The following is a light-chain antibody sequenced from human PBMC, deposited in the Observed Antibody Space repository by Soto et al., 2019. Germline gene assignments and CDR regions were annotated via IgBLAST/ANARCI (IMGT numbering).Light chain of an antibody. CDR2: AAS. CDR1: QSISFY. J-gene: IGKJ5*01. CDR3: QQSYSTPIT. Sequence: DIQMTQSPCSLSASVGDRVTITCRASQSISFYLNWYQQKPGNAPKVLTYAASNVQTGVPSGFSGSGSGTDFTLTINSLQPEDFATYSCQQSYSTPITFGQGTRLEIK. V-gene: IGKV1-39*01.